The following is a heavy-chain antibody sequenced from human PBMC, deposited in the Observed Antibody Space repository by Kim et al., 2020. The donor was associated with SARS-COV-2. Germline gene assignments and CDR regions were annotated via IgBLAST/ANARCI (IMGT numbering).Heavy chain of an antibody. D-gene: IGHD4-17*01. Sequence: AQGFTGRFVFSLDTSVSTAYLQISSLKAEDTAVYYCAREYPDYGDYVVDYWGQGTLVTVSS. CDR3: AREYPDYGDYVVDY. J-gene: IGHJ4*02. V-gene: IGHV7-4-1*02.